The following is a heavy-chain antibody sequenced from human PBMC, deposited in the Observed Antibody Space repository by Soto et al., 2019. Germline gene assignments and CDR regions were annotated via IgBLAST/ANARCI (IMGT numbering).Heavy chain of an antibody. V-gene: IGHV3-23*01. Sequence: EVQLLESGGGLVQPGGSLRLSCAVSGFTFNNYAMNCVRQAPGKGLEWLADICNSGGKTYYADSVKGRFTISRDTSRDTLYLQMNSLRADDTAVYYCAKRARNGYNSTIDYWGQGSLVTVSS. CDR1: GFTFNNYA. D-gene: IGHD5-12*01. J-gene: IGHJ4*02. CDR3: AKRARNGYNSTIDY. CDR2: ICNSGGKT.